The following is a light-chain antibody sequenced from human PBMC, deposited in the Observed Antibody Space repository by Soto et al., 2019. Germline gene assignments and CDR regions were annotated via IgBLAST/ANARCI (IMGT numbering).Light chain of an antibody. CDR3: GTWDSSLSAWV. Sequence: QSVLTQPPSVSAAPGQTVTISCSGSSSNIGNNYVSWYQQLPGTAPKFLIYDNNRRPSGIPDRFSGSKSGASATLDITGLQTGDEADYYCGTWDSSLSAWVFGGGTKVTVL. J-gene: IGLJ3*02. CDR1: SSNIGNNY. CDR2: DNN. V-gene: IGLV1-51*01.